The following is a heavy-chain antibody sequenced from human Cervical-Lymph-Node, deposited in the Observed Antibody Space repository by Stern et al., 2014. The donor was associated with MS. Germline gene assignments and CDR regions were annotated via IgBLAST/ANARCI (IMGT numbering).Heavy chain of an antibody. Sequence: VQLVESGAEVKKPGASVKVSCKASGYTFTSYGISWVRQAPGQGPEWMGWIYGYNGNTNYAQNLQGRVTMTTDTSTNTAYMELRSLRSDDTAVYYCARGLVATTWHNWFDPWGQGTLVTVSS. V-gene: IGHV1-18*04. CDR3: ARGLVATTWHNWFDP. CDR2: IYGYNGNT. D-gene: IGHD5-12*01. CDR1: GYTFTSYG. J-gene: IGHJ5*02.